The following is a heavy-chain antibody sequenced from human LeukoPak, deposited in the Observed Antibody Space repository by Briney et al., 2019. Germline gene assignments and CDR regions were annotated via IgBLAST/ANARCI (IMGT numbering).Heavy chain of an antibody. Sequence: ASVKVSCKASGYTFTSYDINWVRQATGQGLEWMGWMNPNSGNTGYAQKFQGRVTMTRNTSISTAYMELSNLRSEDTAVYYCARAFSSGWFYRSGYYYYGMDVWGQGTTVTVSS. CDR1: GYTFTSYD. CDR2: MNPNSGNT. CDR3: ARAFSSGWFYRSGYYYYGMDV. J-gene: IGHJ6*02. D-gene: IGHD6-19*01. V-gene: IGHV1-8*01.